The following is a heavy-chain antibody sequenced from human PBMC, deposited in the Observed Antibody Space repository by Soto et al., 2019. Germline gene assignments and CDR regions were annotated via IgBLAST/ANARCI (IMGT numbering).Heavy chain of an antibody. J-gene: IGHJ4*02. CDR1: GFTFDNYS. CDR3: AKDLYGDFDY. CDR2: ISGSGTTT. V-gene: IGHV3-23*01. D-gene: IGHD4-17*01. Sequence: GGSLRLSCAASGFTFDNYSMTWVRQAPGKGLEWVSTISGSGTTTYYADSVKGRFTISRDNSKNTLYLQMNSLRADDTAVYYCAKDLYGDFDYWGQGALVTVSS.